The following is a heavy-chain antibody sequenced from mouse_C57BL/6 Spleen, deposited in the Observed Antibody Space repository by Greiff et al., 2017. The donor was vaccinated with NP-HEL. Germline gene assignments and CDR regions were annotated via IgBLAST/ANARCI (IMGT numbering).Heavy chain of an antibody. CDR2: ISSGSSTI. V-gene: IGHV5-17*01. J-gene: IGHJ2*01. Sequence: EVMLVESGGGLVKPGGSLKLSCAASGFTFSDYGMHWVRQAPEKGLEWVAYISSGSSTIYYADTVQGRCTISRDKAKNTLFLQMTSLRSEDTAMYYCAREFYYYGSSYSDFDYWGQGTTLTVSS. D-gene: IGHD1-1*01. CDR1: GFTFSDYG. CDR3: AREFYYYGSSYSDFDY.